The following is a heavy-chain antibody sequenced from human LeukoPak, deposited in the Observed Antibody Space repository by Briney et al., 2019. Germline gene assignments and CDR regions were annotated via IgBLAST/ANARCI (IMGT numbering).Heavy chain of an antibody. CDR2: IKEDGSEK. J-gene: IGHJ4*02. CDR1: GFTFSTYW. CDR3: AGGSGSRFDY. D-gene: IGHD1-26*01. V-gene: IGHV3-7*01. Sequence: GGSLRLSCAASGFTFSTYWMSWVRQAPGKGLEWVANIKEDGSEKYYVDSVKGRFTISRDNAKNSLSLQMNSLRTEDTAVYYCAGGSGSRFDYWGQGTLVTVSS.